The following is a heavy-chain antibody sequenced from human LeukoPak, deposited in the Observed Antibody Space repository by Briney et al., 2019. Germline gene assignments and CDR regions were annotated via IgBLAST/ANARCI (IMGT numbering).Heavy chain of an antibody. CDR1: GGTFSSYA. CDR2: IIPIFGKA. V-gene: IGHV1-69*06. D-gene: IGHD2-15*01. Sequence: GASVKLSCKASGGTFSSYAISWVRQAPGQGLEWMGSIIPIFGKANYAQKVKGRVTITADKSTNPAYMEMSSLRSEDPAVYYCARQIFYRSGISCYAWVLGYYYYYMDVLGKGATVTVSS. CDR3: ARQIFYRSGISCYAWVLGYYYYYMDV. J-gene: IGHJ6*03.